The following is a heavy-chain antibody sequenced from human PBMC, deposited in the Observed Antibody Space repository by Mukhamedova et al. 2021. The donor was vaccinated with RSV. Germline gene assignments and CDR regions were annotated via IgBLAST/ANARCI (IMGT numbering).Heavy chain of an antibody. Sequence: GLEWMGMINPSGGTTTFPEKFRGRVTMTSDTSTSTVNMELNTLRSEDTALYYCAQSLGSVVEGHNWFDSCGQGTLVIVSS. CDR3: AQSLGSVVEGHNWFDS. D-gene: IGHD2-21*01. CDR2: INPSGGTT. J-gene: IGHJ5*01. V-gene: IGHV1-46*01.